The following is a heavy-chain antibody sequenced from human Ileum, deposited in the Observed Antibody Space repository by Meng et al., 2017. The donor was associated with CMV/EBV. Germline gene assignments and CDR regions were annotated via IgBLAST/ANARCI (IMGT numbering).Heavy chain of an antibody. CDR3: ARDPFRGALDY. D-gene: IGHD3-10*01. CDR1: GFTFSRSW. Sequence: GESLKISCAASGFTFSRSWMSWVRQAPGKGLEWVANINEDGSEEYYVDSMKGRFTISRDNAKTSLYLQVRSLRAEDTAVYYCARDPFRGALDYWGQGTLVTVSS. J-gene: IGHJ4*02. V-gene: IGHV3-7*01. CDR2: INEDGSEE.